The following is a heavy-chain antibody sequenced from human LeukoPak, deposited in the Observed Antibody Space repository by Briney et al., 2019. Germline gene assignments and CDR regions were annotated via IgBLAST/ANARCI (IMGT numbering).Heavy chain of an antibody. CDR1: GHTFTGSY. Sequence: ASVKVSCKASGHTFTGSYMHWVRQAPGQGLEWMGWINPNSGGTNYAQKFQGRVTMTRDTPISTAYMDLSRLKSDDTAFYYFAKYYYDSYEGYYFDYWGQGTLVTVSS. D-gene: IGHD3-22*01. J-gene: IGHJ4*02. CDR3: AKYYYDSYEGYYFDY. V-gene: IGHV1-2*02. CDR2: INPNSGGT.